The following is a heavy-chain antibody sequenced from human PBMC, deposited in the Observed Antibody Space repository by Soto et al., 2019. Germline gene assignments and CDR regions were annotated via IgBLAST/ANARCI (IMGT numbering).Heavy chain of an antibody. D-gene: IGHD6-6*01. J-gene: IGHJ5*02. CDR3: VKHAEYQLVSWFDP. CDR2: ISAGGGSP. V-gene: IGHV3-23*01. CDR1: GFSFSTYA. Sequence: EVQVFESGGGLVQPGGSLRLSCAASGFSFSTYAMSWVRQAPGKGLEWVSGISAGGGSPFIADSVKGRFIISRDNAKDTLYLQMNSLTVEDTAIYYCVKHAEYQLVSWFDPWGQGTLVTVSS.